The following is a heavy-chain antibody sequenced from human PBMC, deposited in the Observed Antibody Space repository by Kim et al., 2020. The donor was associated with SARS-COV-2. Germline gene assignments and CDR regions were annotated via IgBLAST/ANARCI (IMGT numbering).Heavy chain of an antibody. J-gene: IGHJ4*02. V-gene: IGHV4-61*01. Sequence: SETLSLTCTVSGGSVSSGSYFWGWIRQPPGKGLEWIGCIYYSGNTNSNPSLKSRVTMSIDTSKNQFSLKLRSVTAADTALYYCARAPHDFWSGYPYYFDSWGQGTRVPVSS. CDR3: ARAPHDFWSGYPYYFDS. D-gene: IGHD3-3*01. CDR1: GGSVSSGSYF. CDR2: IYYSGNT.